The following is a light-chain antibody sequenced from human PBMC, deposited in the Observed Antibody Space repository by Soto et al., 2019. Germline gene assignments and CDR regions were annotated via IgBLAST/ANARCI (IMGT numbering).Light chain of an antibody. CDR1: QDVGKW. CDR2: GAS. CDR3: QQSSRTPIT. J-gene: IGKJ5*01. V-gene: IGKV1-12*01. Sequence: DIQMTQSPPSVSASVGDRVTITCRASQDVGKWLAWYQQKPGKAPTLLIHGASSLQSGVPPRYSGSGYGTDFTLAINSLQPEDFATYYCQQSSRTPITFGQGTRLEIK.